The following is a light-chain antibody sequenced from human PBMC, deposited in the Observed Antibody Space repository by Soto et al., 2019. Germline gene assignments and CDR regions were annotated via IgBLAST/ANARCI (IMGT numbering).Light chain of an antibody. J-gene: IGKJ2*01. Sequence: DIQMTQSPSSLSASVGDRVTIACRASRTFSKYLNWYQQKPGQAPKLLIYATSTLQIGVPSRFSGSGSGTDFTLTISSLQPEDFATYYCQQSFSSTYTFGQGTKLEI. CDR2: ATS. CDR1: RTFSKY. V-gene: IGKV1-39*01. CDR3: QQSFSSTYT.